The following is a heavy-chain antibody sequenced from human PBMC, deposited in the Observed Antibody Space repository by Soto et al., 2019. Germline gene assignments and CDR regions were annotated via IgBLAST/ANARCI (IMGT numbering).Heavy chain of an antibody. J-gene: IGHJ4*02. V-gene: IGHV4-34*01. CDR2: INHSGST. D-gene: IGHD6-19*01. CDR1: GGSFSGYY. CDR3: ARQRYSSGWYRRYYFDY. Sequence: QVQLQQWGAGLLKPSETLSLTCAVYGGSFSGYYWSWIRQPPGKGLEWIGEINHSGSTNYNPSLKSQVTISVDTSKNQFSLKLSSVTAADTAVYYCARQRYSSGWYRRYYFDYWGQGTLVTVSS.